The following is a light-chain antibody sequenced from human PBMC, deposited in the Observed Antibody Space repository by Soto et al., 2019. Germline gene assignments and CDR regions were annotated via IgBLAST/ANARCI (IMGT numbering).Light chain of an antibody. CDR2: GNN. Sequence: QSVLTQPPSVSGAPGQMVTISCTGSSSNIGAGYDVHWYQQLPGTAPKLLIYGNNNRPSGVPDRFSGSKSGTSASLAVTGLQAEDEADYYCQSFDTSPGVFGTGTKVTVL. CDR3: QSFDTSPGV. J-gene: IGLJ1*01. V-gene: IGLV1-40*01. CDR1: SSNIGAGYD.